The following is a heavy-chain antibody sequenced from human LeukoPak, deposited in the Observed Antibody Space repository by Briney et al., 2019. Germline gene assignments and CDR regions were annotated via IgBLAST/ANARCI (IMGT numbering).Heavy chain of an antibody. D-gene: IGHD2-15*01. V-gene: IGHV4-59*08. CDR3: ARLGFRSGYNSLADY. J-gene: IGHJ4*02. CDR2: IFYSGST. Sequence: SETLSLTCTVSGGSISGYYWSWIRQPPGKGLECIWYIFYSGSTNYNPSFKSRVSISLDTSKSQFSLKLTSVTAADTAMYYCARLGFRSGYNSLADYWGRGTQVTVSS. CDR1: GGSISGYY.